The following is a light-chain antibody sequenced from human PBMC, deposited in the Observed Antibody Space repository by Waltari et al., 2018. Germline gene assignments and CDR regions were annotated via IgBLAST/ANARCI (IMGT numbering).Light chain of an antibody. J-gene: IGLJ2*01. CDR3: SSYAAYNTVI. Sequence: QSTLPQPASVSGSLGQSITISCIGTSGDVGNYNLVSWYQQHPGKAPKFMIYGVNKRPSGVSNRFSGSKSGNTASLTISGLQGEDEAIYFCSSYAAYNTVIFGGGTKVTVL. V-gene: IGLV2-23*02. CDR2: GVN. CDR1: SGDVGNYNL.